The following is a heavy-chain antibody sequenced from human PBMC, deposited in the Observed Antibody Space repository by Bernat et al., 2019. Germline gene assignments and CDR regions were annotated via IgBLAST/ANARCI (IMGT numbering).Heavy chain of an antibody. CDR2: IWYDESNK. CDR1: GFTFSSYG. Sequence: QVQLVESGGGVVQPGRSLRLSCAASGFTFSSYGMHWVRQAPGKGLEWVAVIWYDESNKYYADSVKGRFTISRDNAKNSLYLQLNSLRAEDTAIYFCARDGKDVMVTSTYWYFDLWGRGTLVTVSS. V-gene: IGHV3-33*01. CDR3: ARDGKDVMVTSTYWYFDL. J-gene: IGHJ2*01. D-gene: IGHD2-21*02.